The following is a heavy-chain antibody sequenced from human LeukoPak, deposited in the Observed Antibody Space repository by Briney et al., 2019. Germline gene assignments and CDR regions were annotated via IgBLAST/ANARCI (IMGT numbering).Heavy chain of an antibody. CDR3: ARAGSSSYYYFDC. J-gene: IGHJ4*02. Sequence: GGSLRLSCAASGFTFSSYAMGWVRQAPGKGLEWVSGISGSGGSTYYADSVKGRFTISRDNSKNTLYLQMNSLRAEDTAVFFCARAGSSSYYYFDCWGQGTLVTVSS. D-gene: IGHD6-13*01. CDR1: GFTFSSYA. V-gene: IGHV3-23*01. CDR2: ISGSGGST.